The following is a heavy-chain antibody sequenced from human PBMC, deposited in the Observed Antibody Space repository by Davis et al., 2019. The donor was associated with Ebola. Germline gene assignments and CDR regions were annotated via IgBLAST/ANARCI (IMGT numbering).Heavy chain of an antibody. V-gene: IGHV4-4*02. CDR1: GGSISSSNW. D-gene: IGHD6-13*01. Sequence: SETLSLTCAVSGGSISSSNWWSWVRQPPGKGLEWIGEIYHSGSTNYNPSLKSRVTISVDKSKNQFSLKLSSVTAADTARYYCARGTRGEAAAGMFYFDYWGRGTLVTVSS. CDR3: ARGTRGEAAAGMFYFDY. CDR2: IYHSGST. J-gene: IGHJ4*02.